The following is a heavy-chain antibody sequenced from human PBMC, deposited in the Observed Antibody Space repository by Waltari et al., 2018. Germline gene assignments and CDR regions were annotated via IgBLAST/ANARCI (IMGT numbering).Heavy chain of an antibody. CDR1: GFTFSSYS. D-gene: IGHD3-22*01. Sequence: EVQLVESGGGLVQPGGSLRLSCAASGFTFSSYSMNWVRQAPGKGLEWVSYTSSRSSTIYYADSVKGRFTISRDNAKNSLYLQMNSLRAEDTAVYYCAKPTAAYYYDSSGYYGSWGQGTLVTVSS. CDR2: TSSRSSTI. CDR3: AKPTAAYYYDSSGYYGS. V-gene: IGHV3-48*01. J-gene: IGHJ4*02.